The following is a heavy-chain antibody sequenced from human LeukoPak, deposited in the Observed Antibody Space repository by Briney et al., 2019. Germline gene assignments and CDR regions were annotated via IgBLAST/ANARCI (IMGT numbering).Heavy chain of an antibody. CDR3: AKDHDYGERNWFDP. CDR2: ISGSGGST. J-gene: IGHJ5*02. Sequence: GSLRLSCAASGFTFSTYAMTWVRQAPGKGLEWVSTISGSGGSTYYADSVKGRFTISRDNSNNTLYLQMNSLRAEDTAVYSCAKDHDYGERNWFDPWGQGTLVTVSS. V-gene: IGHV3-23*01. CDR1: GFTFSTYA. D-gene: IGHD4-17*01.